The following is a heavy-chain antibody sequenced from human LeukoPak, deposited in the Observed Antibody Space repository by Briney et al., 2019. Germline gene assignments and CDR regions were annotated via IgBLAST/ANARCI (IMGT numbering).Heavy chain of an antibody. CDR2: ISGSGGST. D-gene: IGHD1-1*01. Sequence: PGGSLRLSCAASGFTFSSYAMSWVRQAPGKGLEWVSAISGSGGSTYYADSVKGRFTISRDNSKNTLYLQMNSLRAEDTAVYYCAKWTNDYYYYGMDVWGQGTTVTVSS. CDR3: AKWTNDYYYYGMDV. V-gene: IGHV3-23*01. J-gene: IGHJ6*02. CDR1: GFTFSSYA.